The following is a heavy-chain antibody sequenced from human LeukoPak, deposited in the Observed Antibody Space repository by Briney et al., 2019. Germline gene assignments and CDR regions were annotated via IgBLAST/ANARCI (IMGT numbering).Heavy chain of an antibody. CDR2: IRYDGSKK. J-gene: IGHJ4*02. V-gene: IGHV3-30*02. D-gene: IGHD2-2*01. Sequence: GGSLRLSCAASGFTFRSYGMHWVRQAPGMGLEWVTFIRYDGSKKYYADSVKGRFTISRDNSKNTLYLQMNSLRAEDTAVYYCATSSSTTPDYWGQGTLVTVSS. CDR1: GFTFRSYG. CDR3: ATSSSTTPDY.